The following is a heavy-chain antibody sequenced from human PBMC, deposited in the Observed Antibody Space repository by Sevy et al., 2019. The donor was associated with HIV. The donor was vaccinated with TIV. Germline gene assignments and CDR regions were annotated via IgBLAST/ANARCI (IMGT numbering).Heavy chain of an antibody. CDR1: GGSFSGYY. Sequence: FNASETLSLTCAVPGGSFSGYYWNWIRQPPGKGLEWIGEINHSGSTNYNPSLMSRVTISVDTSKNQFSLKLSSVTAADTAVYYCARSPPIVIVPGAPSWFDPWGQGTLVTVSS. CDR2: INHSGST. D-gene: IGHD2-2*01. J-gene: IGHJ5*02. V-gene: IGHV4-34*01. CDR3: ARSPPIVIVPGAPSWFDP.